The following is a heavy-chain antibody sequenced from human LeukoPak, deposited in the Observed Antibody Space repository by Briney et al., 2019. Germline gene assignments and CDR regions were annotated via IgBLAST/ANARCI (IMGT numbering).Heavy chain of an antibody. V-gene: IGHV4-31*03. CDR2: IYYSGST. J-gene: IGHJ6*03. CDR1: GGSISSGGYY. CDR3: ARAPAAIYYYYMDV. Sequence: SETLSLTCTVSGGSISSGGYYWSWIRQHPGKGLEWIGYIYYSGSTYYNPSLKSRVTISVDTSKNQFSLKLSSVTAADTAVYYCARAPAAIYYYYMDVWGKGTTVAVSS. D-gene: IGHD2-2*02.